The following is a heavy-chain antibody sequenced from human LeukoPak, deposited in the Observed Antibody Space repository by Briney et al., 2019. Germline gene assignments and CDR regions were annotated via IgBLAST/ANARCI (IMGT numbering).Heavy chain of an antibody. V-gene: IGHV1-2*02. CDR2: INSNTGGT. CDR1: GDTFTGSF. CDR3: ARADPVGY. Sequence: GASVKVSCKASGDTFTGSFMHWVRQAPGQGLEWMGWINSNTGGTKFAQKFQGRVTMTRDTSISTAYMELSSLRSDDTAVYYCARADPVGYWGQGTQVTVSS. J-gene: IGHJ4*02.